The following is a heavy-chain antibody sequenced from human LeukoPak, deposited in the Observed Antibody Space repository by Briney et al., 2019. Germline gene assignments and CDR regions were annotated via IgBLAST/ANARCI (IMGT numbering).Heavy chain of an antibody. D-gene: IGHD1-26*01. CDR3: AKGGGGATMSRYFDL. J-gene: IGHJ2*01. CDR2: ISGSGGST. V-gene: IGHV3-23*01. CDR1: GFTFSSYA. Sequence: GGSLRLSCAASGFTFSSYAMSWVRQAPGKGLEWVSAISGSGGSTYYADSVKGRFPISRDNSKNTLYLQMNSLRAEDTAVYYCAKGGGGATMSRYFDLWGRGTLVTVSS.